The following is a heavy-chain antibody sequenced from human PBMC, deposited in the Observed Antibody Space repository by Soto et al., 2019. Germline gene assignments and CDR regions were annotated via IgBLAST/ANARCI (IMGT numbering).Heavy chain of an antibody. Sequence: GGSLRLSCAASGCTFSTYAMSWVRQAPGKGLACISTISGSGSSTNYADSVKGRFTIFRDNSENMLYLQMNSLRADDTAVYYCAKGRTTVSFSDPFDHWGQGTLVTVSS. CDR3: AKGRTTVSFSDPFDH. CDR1: GCTFSTYA. D-gene: IGHD4-17*01. J-gene: IGHJ4*02. V-gene: IGHV3-23*01. CDR2: ISGSGSST.